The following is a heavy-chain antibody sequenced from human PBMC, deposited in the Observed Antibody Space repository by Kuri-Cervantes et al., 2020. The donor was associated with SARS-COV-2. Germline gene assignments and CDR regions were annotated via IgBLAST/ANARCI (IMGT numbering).Heavy chain of an antibody. CDR1: GYTFTSYD. J-gene: IGHJ6*03. V-gene: IGHV1-69*05. D-gene: IGHD3-3*01. CDR3: ARDAPDRFLEWLFSDYYYYYYMDV. Sequence: SVKVSCKASGYTFTSYDINWVRQATGQGLEWMGGIIPIFGTANYAQKFQGRVTMTTDTSTSTAYMELRSLRSDDTAVYYCARDAPDRFLEWLFSDYYYYYYMDVWGKGTTVTVSS. CDR2: IIPIFGTA.